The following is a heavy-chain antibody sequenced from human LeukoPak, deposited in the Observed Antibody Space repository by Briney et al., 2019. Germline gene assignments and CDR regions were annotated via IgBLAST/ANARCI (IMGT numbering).Heavy chain of an antibody. CDR3: ARSRRDGYNGWGAFDI. V-gene: IGHV3-21*04. CDR2: VSSGSPSL. D-gene: IGHD5-24*01. CDR1: GFTFSTYS. J-gene: IGHJ3*02. Sequence: PGGSLRLSCAASGFTFSTYSLNWVRQAPGKGLEWVSSVSSGSPSLLYADSVKGRFTISRDNAKNSLYLQMNSLRAEDTAVYYCARSRRDGYNGWGAFDIWGQGTMVTVSS.